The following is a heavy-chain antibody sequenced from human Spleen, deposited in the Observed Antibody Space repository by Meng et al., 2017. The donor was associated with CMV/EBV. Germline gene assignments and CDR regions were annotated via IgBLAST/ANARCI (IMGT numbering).Heavy chain of an antibody. CDR2: INSDGSST. Sequence: GGSLRLSCAASGFTFSSYWMHWVRQAPGRGLVWVSRINSDGSSTSYADSVKGRFTISRDNAKNTLYLQMNSLRAEDTAVYYCARGTVAYGSGIFPLYGMDVWGQGTTVTVSS. D-gene: IGHD3-10*01. V-gene: IGHV3-74*01. CDR3: ARGTVAYGSGIFPLYGMDV. J-gene: IGHJ6*02. CDR1: GFTFSSYW.